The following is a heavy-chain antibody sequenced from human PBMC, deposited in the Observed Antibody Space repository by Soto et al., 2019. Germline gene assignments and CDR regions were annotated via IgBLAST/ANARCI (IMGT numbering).Heavy chain of an antibody. CDR2: ISYDGSNK. J-gene: IGHJ6*02. D-gene: IGHD2-15*01. CDR1: GFTFSSYA. CDR3: ARTPAEPAVPLGYYYYYGMDV. Sequence: GGSLRLSCAASGFTFSSYAMHWVRQAPGKGLEWVAVISYDGSNKYYADSVKGRFTISRDNSKNTLYLQMNSLRAEDTAVYYCARTPAEPAVPLGYYYYYGMDVWGQGTTVTVS. V-gene: IGHV3-30-3*01.